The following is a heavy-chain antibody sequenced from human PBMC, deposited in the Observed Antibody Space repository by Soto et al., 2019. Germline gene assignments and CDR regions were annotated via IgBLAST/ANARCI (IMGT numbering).Heavy chain of an antibody. J-gene: IGHJ4*02. CDR2: ISYDGSNK. Sequence: GGSLRLSCAASGFTFSSYGMHWVRQAPGKGLEWVAVISYDGSNKYYADSVKGRFTISRDNSKNTLYLQMNSLRAEDTAVYYCAKDRGDRSIAVAGTLDYWGQGTLVTVSS. CDR3: AKDRGDRSIAVAGTLDY. D-gene: IGHD6-19*01. CDR1: GFTFSSYG. V-gene: IGHV3-30*18.